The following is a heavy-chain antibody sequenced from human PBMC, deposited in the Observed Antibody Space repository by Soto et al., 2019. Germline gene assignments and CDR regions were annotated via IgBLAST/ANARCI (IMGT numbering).Heavy chain of an antibody. CDR2: ISYDGSYT. V-gene: IGHV3-30*18. D-gene: IGHD3-22*01. CDR3: AKAPDSSGFVDIYFDS. CDR1: GFTFGSYG. J-gene: IGHJ4*02. Sequence: PGGSLRLSCAASGFTFGSYGMHWVRQTPGKGLEWVALISYDGSYTYYADSVKGRFTISRDNSKNTLYLQLNSLRPADAAVYYCAKAPDSSGFVDIYFDSWGQGTLVTVS.